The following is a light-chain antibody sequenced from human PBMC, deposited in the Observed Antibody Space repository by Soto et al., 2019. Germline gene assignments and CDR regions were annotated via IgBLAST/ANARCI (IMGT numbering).Light chain of an antibody. V-gene: IGKV3-20*01. J-gene: IGKJ1*01. CDR1: QSVSSNY. CDR2: GAS. CDR3: LQYGGLPRT. Sequence: EIVLTQSPGTLSLSPGERATLSCRATQSVSSNYLAWYQQKSGQAPRLLIYGASSRANGIPDRFSGGGSGTDFTLTITRLEPEDFAVHFCLQYGGLPRTLAQGTKVDIK.